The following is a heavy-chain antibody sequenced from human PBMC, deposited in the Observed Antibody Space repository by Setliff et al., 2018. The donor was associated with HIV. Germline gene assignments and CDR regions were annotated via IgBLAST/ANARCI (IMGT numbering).Heavy chain of an antibody. D-gene: IGHD4-17*01. V-gene: IGHV4-59*08. CDR1: GGSISSYY. Sequence: NPSETLSLTCTVSGGSISSYYWSWIRQPPGKGLEWIGYIYYSGSTNYNPSLKSRVTISVDTTKSQISLKLISVTAADTAVFYCVRVDYGDYDFDYWGQGTLVTVSS. J-gene: IGHJ4*02. CDR2: IYYSGST. CDR3: VRVDYGDYDFDY.